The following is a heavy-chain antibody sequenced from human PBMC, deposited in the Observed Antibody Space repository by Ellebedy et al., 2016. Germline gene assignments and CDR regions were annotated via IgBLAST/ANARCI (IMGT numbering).Heavy chain of an antibody. J-gene: IGHJ4*02. CDR3: YYGHYSGY. D-gene: IGHD4-17*01. V-gene: IGHV3-23*01. CDR1: GLNFNTFF. Sequence: GESLKISCTASGLNFNTFFMSWVRQAPGKGLEWVSTISAGSDTTRLADSVKGRFTISRDNSRYTLYLQMDSLRAADTAVYYCYYGHYSGYWGQGTLVTVSS. CDR2: ISAGSDTT.